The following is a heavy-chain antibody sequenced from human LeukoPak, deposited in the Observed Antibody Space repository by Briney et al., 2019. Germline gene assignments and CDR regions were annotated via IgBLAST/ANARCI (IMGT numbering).Heavy chain of an antibody. CDR3: ASPSLGYCSSTSCDGFDY. CDR2: IYYSGST. J-gene: IGHJ4*02. D-gene: IGHD2-2*01. CDR1: GGSISSSSYY. V-gene: IGHV4-39*01. Sequence: SETLSLTCTVSGGSISSSSYYWGWIRQPPGKGLEWIGSIYYSGSTYYNPSLKSRVIISVDTSKNQFSLKLSSVTAADTAVYYCASPSLGYCSSTSCDGFDYWGQGTLVTVSS.